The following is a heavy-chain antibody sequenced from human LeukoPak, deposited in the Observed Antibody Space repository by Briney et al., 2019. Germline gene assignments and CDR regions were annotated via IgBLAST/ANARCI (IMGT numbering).Heavy chain of an antibody. V-gene: IGHV1-2*02. CDR1: GYTFTGYY. D-gene: IGHD3-3*01. Sequence: ASVKVSCKASGYTFTGYYMHWVRQAPGQGLEWMGWINPNSGGTNYAQTFQGRVTMTRDTSISTAYMELSRLRSDDTAVYYCARDWGTHVISAWYDFWSGYPPEGFDPWGQGTLVTVSS. CDR2: INPNSGGT. J-gene: IGHJ5*02. CDR3: ARDWGTHVISAWYDFWSGYPPEGFDP.